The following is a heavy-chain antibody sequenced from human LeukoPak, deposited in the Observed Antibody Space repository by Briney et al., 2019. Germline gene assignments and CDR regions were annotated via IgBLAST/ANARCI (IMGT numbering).Heavy chain of an antibody. J-gene: IGHJ6*02. CDR2: ISYDGSNK. Sequence: GGSLRLSCAASGFTFSSYGMYWVRQAPGKGLEWVAVISYDGSNKYYADSVKGRFTISRDNSKNTLYLQMNSLRAEDTAVYYCAKIREYSSSWYSLRYYYYGMDVWGQGTTVTVSS. CDR1: GFTFSSYG. D-gene: IGHD6-13*01. V-gene: IGHV3-30*18. CDR3: AKIREYSSSWYSLRYYYYGMDV.